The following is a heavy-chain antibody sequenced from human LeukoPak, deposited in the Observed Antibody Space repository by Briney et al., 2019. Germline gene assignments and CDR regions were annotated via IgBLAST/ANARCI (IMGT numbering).Heavy chain of an antibody. CDR1: GFTFSSYT. CDR2: ITGSGSTI. J-gene: IGHJ4*02. V-gene: IGHV3-48*04. D-gene: IGHD3-9*01. CDR3: ARGLTYYDILTGFHDRLDYFDY. Sequence: PGGSLRLSCAASGFTFSSYTMNWVRQAPGKGLDWVSYITGSGSTIYYADSVRGRFTISRDNAKKSLYLQMNSLRAEDTAVYYCARGLTYYDILTGFHDRLDYFDYWGQGTLVTVSS.